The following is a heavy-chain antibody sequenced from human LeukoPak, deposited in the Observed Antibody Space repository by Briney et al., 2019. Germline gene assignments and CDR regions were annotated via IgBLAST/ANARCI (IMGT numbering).Heavy chain of an antibody. Sequence: PGGSLRLSCGASGFIFSDYWMSWFRQAPVKGREWVASIKDDGTAQYYVDSLKGRFTISRDNAKNSLYLQMDSLRAEDTAVYYCARHLIREQNFDYWGQGTLVTVSS. CDR2: IKDDGTAQ. V-gene: IGHV3-7*01. J-gene: IGHJ4*02. CDR3: ARHLIREQNFDY. CDR1: GFIFSDYW.